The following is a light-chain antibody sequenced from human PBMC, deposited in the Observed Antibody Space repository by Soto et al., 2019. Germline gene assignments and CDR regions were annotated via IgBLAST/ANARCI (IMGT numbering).Light chain of an antibody. CDR2: EVR. J-gene: IGLJ3*02. CDR1: SSDVGGSNS. Sequence: QSVLTQPASVSGSPGQSITISCTGTSSDVGGSNSVSWYQQYPGKVPKLMIYEVRYRPSGVSNRFSGSKSGNTASLNISGRLEEDDADYYCCSYSSSGTRVFGGGTKLTVL. V-gene: IGLV2-14*01. CDR3: CSYSSSGTRV.